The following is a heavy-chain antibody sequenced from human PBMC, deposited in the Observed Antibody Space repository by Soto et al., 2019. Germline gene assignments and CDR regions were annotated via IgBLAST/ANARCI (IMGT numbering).Heavy chain of an antibody. J-gene: IGHJ4*02. CDR2: IYSSGYT. Sequence: SETLSLTCTVSGGSVNSDYWSWIRQPPGRGLEWIGYIYSSGYTNYNPSLESRVTISVDTSKKQFSLRLNSVTAADTAVYYCAREVRYCSGGSCYSYLDHWGQGTLVTVSS. D-gene: IGHD2-15*01. CDR3: AREVRYCSGGSCYSYLDH. V-gene: IGHV4-59*02. CDR1: GGSVNSDY.